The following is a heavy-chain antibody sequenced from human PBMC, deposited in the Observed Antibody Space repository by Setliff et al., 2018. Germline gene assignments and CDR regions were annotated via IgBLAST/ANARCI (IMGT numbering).Heavy chain of an antibody. J-gene: IGHJ4*02. D-gene: IGHD6-13*01. V-gene: IGHV3-21*01. CDR3: ARISRLYTSSWDDY. CDR2: ISRDTDYT. CDR1: GFSFNNYY. Sequence: GESLKISCAASGFSFNNYYMTWVRQAPGKGLEWISGISRDTDYTYYAESVKGRFTIFRDNAKNSVYLQMNRLRAEDTAVYNCARISRLYTSSWDDYWGRGTLFTVSS.